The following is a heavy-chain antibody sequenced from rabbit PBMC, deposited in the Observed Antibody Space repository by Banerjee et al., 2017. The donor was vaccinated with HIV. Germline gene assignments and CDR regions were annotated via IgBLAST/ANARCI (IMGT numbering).Heavy chain of an antibody. V-gene: IGHV1S40*01. D-gene: IGHD4-2*01. CDR1: GFSFSSSDY. CDR3: ARESYSGVGLADL. Sequence: QSLEESGGDLVKPGASLTLTCTASGFSFSSSDYMCWVRQAPGKGLEWIACIYAGSSGSTYYANWAKGRFTISKTSSTTVTLQMTSLTAADTATYFCARESYSGVGLADLWGPGTLVTVS. CDR2: IYAGSSGST. J-gene: IGHJ6*01.